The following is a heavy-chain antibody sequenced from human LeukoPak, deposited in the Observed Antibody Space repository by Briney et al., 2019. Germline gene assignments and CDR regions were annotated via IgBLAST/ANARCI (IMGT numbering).Heavy chain of an antibody. D-gene: IGHD5-12*01. CDR3: AVDIVATHTDY. CDR1: GGSISSGGYS. Sequence: SETLSLTCAVSGGSISSGGYSWSWIRQPPGKGLEWIGYIYHSGSTNYNPSLKSRVTISVDKSKNQFSLKLSSVTAADTAVYYCAVDIVATHTDYWGQGTLVTVSS. CDR2: IYHSGST. V-gene: IGHV4-30-2*01. J-gene: IGHJ4*02.